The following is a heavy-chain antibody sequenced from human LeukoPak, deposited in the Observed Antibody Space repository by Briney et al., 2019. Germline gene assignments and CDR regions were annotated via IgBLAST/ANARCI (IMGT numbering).Heavy chain of an antibody. D-gene: IGHD5-18*01. CDR3: ERGDTRGSDF. V-gene: IGHV4-59*01. CDR2: IYYSGTT. J-gene: IGHJ3*01. Sequence: SETLSLTCSVSVGSISGYRWRCIRQPPGKGLEWIGYIYYSGTTNYNPSLNSRVTISVDTSKSQFSHQLSSVTAAEKDGSYAERGDTRGSDFWGQGTMVTVSS. CDR1: VGSISGYR.